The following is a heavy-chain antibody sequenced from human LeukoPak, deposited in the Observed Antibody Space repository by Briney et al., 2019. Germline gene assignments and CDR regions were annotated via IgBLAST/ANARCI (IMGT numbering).Heavy chain of an antibody. CDR3: AIGYGDLFDY. Sequence: ASVKVSCKASGGTFSSYAISWVRQAPGQGLEWMGGIIPIFGTANYAQKFQGRVTMTEDTSTDTAYMELSSLRSEDTAVYYCAIGYGDLFDYWGQGTLVTVSS. CDR2: IIPIFGTA. D-gene: IGHD4-17*01. V-gene: IGHV1-69*06. CDR1: GGTFSSYA. J-gene: IGHJ4*02.